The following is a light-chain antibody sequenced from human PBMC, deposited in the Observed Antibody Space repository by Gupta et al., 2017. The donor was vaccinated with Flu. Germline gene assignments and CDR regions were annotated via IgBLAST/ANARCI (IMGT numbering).Light chain of an antibody. V-gene: IGKV2-28*01. J-gene: IGKJ1*01. CDR1: QSILRSNGYSY. CDR2: MAS. CDR3: MQARHIPWT. Sequence: VMFQSHLPLAVTSGEPASFPCRTSQSILRSNGYSYMNWYLQRPGQSPKLLIYMASNRASGVPDRFSGSGSGTDFTLNISRVEADDVGLYYCMQARHIPWTFGQGTKVEIK.